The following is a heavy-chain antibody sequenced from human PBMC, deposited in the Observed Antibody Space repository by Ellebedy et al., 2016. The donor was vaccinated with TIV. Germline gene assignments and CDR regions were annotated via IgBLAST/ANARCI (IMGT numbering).Heavy chain of an antibody. Sequence: SETLSLTXTVSGGSISSYFWSWIRQPPGKGLEWIGYIYYIGNTNYNPSLKSRVTISVDTSKNQFSLKLTSVTAADTAVYYCARDNRDIVVVPAAVSNWFNPWGQGTLVTVSS. J-gene: IGHJ5*02. CDR2: IYYIGNT. CDR1: GGSISSYF. D-gene: IGHD2-2*01. V-gene: IGHV4-59*12. CDR3: ARDNRDIVVVPAAVSNWFNP.